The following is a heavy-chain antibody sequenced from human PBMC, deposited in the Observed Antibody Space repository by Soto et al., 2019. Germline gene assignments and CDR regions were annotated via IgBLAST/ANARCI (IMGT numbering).Heavy chain of an antibody. D-gene: IGHD2-15*01. J-gene: IGHJ4*02. V-gene: IGHV4-31*03. CDR1: GGSISSGTYY. Sequence: PSETLSLTCTVSGGSISSGTYYWSWIRQHPGKGLEWIGYIYYRGSTYYNPSLKSRVTISVDTSKNQFSLRLSSVTAADTAVYYCARVYCSGGSCYHLDYWGQGTLVTVSS. CDR2: IYYRGST. CDR3: ARVYCSGGSCYHLDY.